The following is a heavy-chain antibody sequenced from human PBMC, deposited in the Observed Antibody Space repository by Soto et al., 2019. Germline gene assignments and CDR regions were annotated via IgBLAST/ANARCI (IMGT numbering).Heavy chain of an antibody. V-gene: IGHV3-7*05. D-gene: IGHD5-12*01. Sequence: GGSLRLSCAASGFTFSDYWMTWVRQAPGKGLEWVAHIKQDGSAKYYVDSVRGRFTISRDNAKSSLYLQMNSLRVEDTAMYYCARAGPTSVVLFSWGQGTLVTVYS. CDR1: GFTFSDYW. J-gene: IGHJ5*02. CDR3: ARAGPTSVVLFS. CDR2: IKQDGSAK.